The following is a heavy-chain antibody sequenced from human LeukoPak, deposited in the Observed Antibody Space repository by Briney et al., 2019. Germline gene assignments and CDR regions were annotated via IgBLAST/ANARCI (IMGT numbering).Heavy chain of an antibody. Sequence: GGSLRLSCVASGFTFSSYWMTWVRQAPGKGLVWLANIKEDGSIQYYLDSVRGRFTISRDNAKTSVYLQLNSLRADDTAVYYCAREVWTGVAVSDYWGQGTLVTVSS. J-gene: IGHJ4*02. D-gene: IGHD6-19*01. CDR1: GFTFSSYW. V-gene: IGHV3-7*01. CDR3: AREVWTGVAVSDY. CDR2: IKEDGSIQ.